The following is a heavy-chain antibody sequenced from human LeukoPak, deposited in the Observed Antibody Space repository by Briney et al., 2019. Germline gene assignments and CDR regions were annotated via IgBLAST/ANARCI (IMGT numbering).Heavy chain of an antibody. CDR3: ARFPTPKNYFDY. D-gene: IGHD4-11*01. J-gene: IGHJ4*02. V-gene: IGHV4-61*02. CDR1: GGSISSGSYY. CDR2: IYTSGST. Sequence: SETLSLTCTVSGGSISSGSYYWSWIRQPAGKVLEWIGRIYTSGSTNYNPSPKSRVTISVDTSKNQFSLKLSSVTAADTAVYYCARFPTPKNYFDYWGQGTLVTVSS.